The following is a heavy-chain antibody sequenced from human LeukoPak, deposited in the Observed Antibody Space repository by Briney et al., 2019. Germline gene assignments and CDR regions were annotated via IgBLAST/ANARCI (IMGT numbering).Heavy chain of an antibody. V-gene: IGHV3-48*04. CDR2: ISSTGRTI. D-gene: IGHD4-17*01. CDR3: AKDHYGDYNNYYGMDV. Sequence: GGSLRLSCAASGFTFSSYWMSWVRQAPGKGLEWLSYISSTGRTIYYADSVKGRFTISRDSAKNSLYLQMNSLRAEDTAIYYCAKDHYGDYNNYYGMDVWGQGTTVTVSS. CDR1: GFTFSSYW. J-gene: IGHJ6*02.